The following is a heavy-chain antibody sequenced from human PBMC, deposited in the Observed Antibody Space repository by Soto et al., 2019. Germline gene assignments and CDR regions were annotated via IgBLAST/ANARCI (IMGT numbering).Heavy chain of an antibody. V-gene: IGHV1-18*01. CDR2: ISAYNGNT. D-gene: IGHD3-3*01. J-gene: IGHJ6*02. CDR3: AREGYYDFWSGPANYYYYGTDV. CDR1: GYTFTSYG. Sequence: ASVKVSCKASGYTFTSYGISWGRQAPGQGLEWMGWISAYNGNTNYAQKLQGRVTMTTDTSTSTAYMELRSLRAEDTAVYYCAREGYYDFWSGPANYYYYGTDVWRQGTTVTVS.